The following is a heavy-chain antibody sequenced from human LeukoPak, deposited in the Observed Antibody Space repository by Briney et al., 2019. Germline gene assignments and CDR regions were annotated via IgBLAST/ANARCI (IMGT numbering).Heavy chain of an antibody. J-gene: IGHJ3*02. V-gene: IGHV3-30-3*01. CDR3: ARRAYNWGAFDI. Sequence: GGSLRLSCAASGFTFSSYAMHWVRQAPGKGLEWVAVISHDGSNKYYADSVKGRFTISRDNSKNTLYLQMNSLRAEDTAVYYCARRAYNWGAFDIWGQGTMVTVSS. CDR2: ISHDGSNK. CDR1: GFTFSSYA. D-gene: IGHD5-24*01.